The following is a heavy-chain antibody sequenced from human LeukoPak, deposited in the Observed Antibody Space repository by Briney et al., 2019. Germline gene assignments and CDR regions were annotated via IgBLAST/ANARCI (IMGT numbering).Heavy chain of an antibody. J-gene: IGHJ4*02. D-gene: IGHD6-6*01. Sequence: GESLKISCNGSGYSFTSYWIGWVRQMPGKGLEWMAIIYPGDSDTRYSPSFQGQVTISADKSISTAYLQWSSMKASDAAMYYCARQPDVLNFEYSSSSFDYWGQGTLVTVSS. V-gene: IGHV5-51*01. CDR3: ARQPDVLNFEYSSSSFDY. CDR1: GYSFTSYW. CDR2: IYPGDSDT.